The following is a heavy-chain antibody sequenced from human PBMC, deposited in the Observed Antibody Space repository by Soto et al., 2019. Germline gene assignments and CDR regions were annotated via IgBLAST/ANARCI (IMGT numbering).Heavy chain of an antibody. D-gene: IGHD3-10*01. CDR1: GFTFSNYG. J-gene: IGHJ4*02. V-gene: IGHV3-33*01. Sequence: QVQLVESGGGVVQPGGSLRLSCAVSGFTFSNYGLHWVRQAPGKGLEWVAVIWYDGSNKYYADSVKGRFTISRDNSKNTLYLQMNSLRAEDTAVYYCASAADYYGSGSYLVDHWGQGTLVTVSS. CDR2: IWYDGSNK. CDR3: ASAADYYGSGSYLVDH.